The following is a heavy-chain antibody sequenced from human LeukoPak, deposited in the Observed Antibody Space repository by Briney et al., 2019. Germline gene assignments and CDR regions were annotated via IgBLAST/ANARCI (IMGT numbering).Heavy chain of an antibody. CDR3: TREMFCRGDRCCRNPSDY. D-gene: IGHD2-21*01. J-gene: IGHJ4*02. V-gene: IGHV1-18*01. Sequence: ASVKVSCKASGYNFTTYGITWVRQAPGQGLEWMGWISGYNNNAKYAQNLQGRVTMTTDTSTSTAYMELRSLRSDDTAVYYCTREMFCRGDRCCRNPSDYWGQGTLVTVSS. CDR1: GYNFTTYG. CDR2: ISGYNNNA.